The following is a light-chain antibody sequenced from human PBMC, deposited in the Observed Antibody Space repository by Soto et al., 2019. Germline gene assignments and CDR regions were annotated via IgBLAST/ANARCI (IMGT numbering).Light chain of an antibody. CDR1: QSISYW. Sequence: DIQMTQAPSTLSASVGDRVAITCXASQSISYWLAWYQQKPGKAPTLLIYDASTLESGVPSRFSGSGFGTDFTLTISTLQPEDFGTYYCQQYNSYSWTFGQGTKVDIK. J-gene: IGKJ1*01. CDR3: QQYNSYSWT. CDR2: DAS. V-gene: IGKV1-5*01.